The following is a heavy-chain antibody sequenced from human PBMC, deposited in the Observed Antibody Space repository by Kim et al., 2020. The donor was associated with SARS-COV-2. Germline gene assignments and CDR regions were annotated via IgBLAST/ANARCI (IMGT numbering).Heavy chain of an antibody. J-gene: IGHJ1*01. Sequence: SVKGRNTISRDNAKNTLYLRRNSLRPEDTAVYYCARAGDYDISGYYGFFHNWGQGALVTVSS. V-gene: IGHV3-74*01. D-gene: IGHD3-22*01. CDR3: ARAGDYDISGYYGFFHN.